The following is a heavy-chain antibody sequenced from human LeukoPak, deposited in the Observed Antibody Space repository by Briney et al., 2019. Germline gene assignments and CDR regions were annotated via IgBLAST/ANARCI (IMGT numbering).Heavy chain of an antibody. J-gene: IGHJ4*02. CDR2: ISYDGSNE. D-gene: IGHD3-10*01. V-gene: IGHV3-30-3*01. Sequence: PGGSLRLSCAASGFTFSGYAMHWVRQAPGQGLEWVAVISYDGSNEYYADSVKGRFTISRDNSKNTLYLQMNSLSVEDTAVYYCARVGYYASGPFSYFDYWGQGTLVTVSS. CDR1: GFTFSGYA. CDR3: ARVGYYASGPFSYFDY.